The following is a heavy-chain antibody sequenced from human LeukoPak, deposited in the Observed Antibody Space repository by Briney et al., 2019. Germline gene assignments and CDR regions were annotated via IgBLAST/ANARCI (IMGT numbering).Heavy chain of an antibody. CDR3: ARHSSIGSPLVY. CDR1: GGSISSSSYY. CDR2: IYYDGST. J-gene: IGHJ4*02. V-gene: IGHV4-39*01. D-gene: IGHD2-8*02. Sequence: SETLSLTCTVSGGSISSSSYYWGWICQPPGKGLEWIGSIYYDGSTYYNPSLKSRVTISVDTSKNQFSLKLTSVTATDTAVYYCARHSSIGSPLVYWGQGTLVTVSS.